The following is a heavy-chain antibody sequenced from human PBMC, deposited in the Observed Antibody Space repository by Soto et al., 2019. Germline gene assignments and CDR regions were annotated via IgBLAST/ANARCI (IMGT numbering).Heavy chain of an antibody. D-gene: IGHD1-26*01. J-gene: IGHJ4*02. Sequence: ASVKVSCKASGYTFTSYGISWVRQAPGQGLEWMGWISAYNGNTNYAQKLQGRVTMTTDTSTSTAYMELRSLRSDDTAVYYCARAHPRSGSYPDFDYWGQGTLVTVSS. V-gene: IGHV1-18*01. CDR3: ARAHPRSGSYPDFDY. CDR1: GYTFTSYG. CDR2: ISAYNGNT.